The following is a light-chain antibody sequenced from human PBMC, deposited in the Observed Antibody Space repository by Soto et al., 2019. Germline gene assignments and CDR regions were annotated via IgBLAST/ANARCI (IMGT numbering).Light chain of an antibody. V-gene: IGKV1-12*02. J-gene: IGKJ5*01. Sequence: DIQLTQSPSSVSASVGDRVSITCRASQTVNTWLAWFQQKPGKAPKLLIYAASTLQSGVPSRFSGSGSGTEFTLTISSLQPEDFATYYCQKNFSSPSITFGQGTRLEIK. CDR3: QKNFSSPSIT. CDR2: AAS. CDR1: QTVNTW.